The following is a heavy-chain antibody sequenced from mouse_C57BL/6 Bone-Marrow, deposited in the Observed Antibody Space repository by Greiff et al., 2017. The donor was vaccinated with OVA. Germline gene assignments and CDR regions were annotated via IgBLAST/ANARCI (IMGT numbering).Heavy chain of an antibody. CDR3: ARGRAYGYWYFDV. Sequence: EVMLVESGGGLVKPGGSLKLSCAASGFTFSSYAMSWVRQTPEKRLEWVATISDGGSYTYYPDNVKGRFPISRDNAKNNLYLQMSHLKSEDTAMYYCARGRAYGYWYFDVWGTGTTVTVSS. J-gene: IGHJ1*03. CDR2: ISDGGSYT. CDR1: GFTFSSYA. D-gene: IGHD2-10*02. V-gene: IGHV5-4*03.